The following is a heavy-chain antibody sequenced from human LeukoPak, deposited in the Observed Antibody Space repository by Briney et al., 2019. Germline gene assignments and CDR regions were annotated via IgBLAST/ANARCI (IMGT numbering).Heavy chain of an antibody. D-gene: IGHD2-15*01. CDR1: GFTFGDYA. V-gene: IGHV3-49*03. CDR2: IRSEAYGGTT. Sequence: GGSLRLSCTASGFTFGDYAMSWFRQAPGKGLEWVGFIRSEAYGGTTEYAASVKGRFTISRDDSKSIAYLQMNSLKTEDTAVYYCTREVPPGRYCSGGSCYGYYYGMDVWGQGTTVTVSS. J-gene: IGHJ6*02. CDR3: TREVPPGRYCSGGSCYGYYYGMDV.